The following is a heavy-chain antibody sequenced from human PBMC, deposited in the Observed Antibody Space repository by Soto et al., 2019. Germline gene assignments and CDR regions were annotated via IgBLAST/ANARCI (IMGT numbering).Heavy chain of an antibody. J-gene: IGHJ4*02. CDR1: EFTFSAYW. D-gene: IGHD4-17*01. Sequence: EVQLVESGGGLVQPGGSLRLSCAASEFTFSAYWMSWVRQAPGKGLEWVANINQDGSEKYYEDSVKGRFTISRDNAKNSLYLQMNSLRAEDTAVYYCASAFGDLLKFFDYWGQGTLVTVSS. CDR3: ASAFGDLLKFFDY. V-gene: IGHV3-7*01. CDR2: INQDGSEK.